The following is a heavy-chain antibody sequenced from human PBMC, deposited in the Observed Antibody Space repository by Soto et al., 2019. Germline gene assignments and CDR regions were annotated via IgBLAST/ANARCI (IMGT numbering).Heavy chain of an antibody. CDR3: ANPGPYSSSFSPREYTTRYYYYGMDV. D-gene: IGHD6-6*01. V-gene: IGHV1-69*13. CDR2: IIPIFGTA. CDR1: GGTFSSYA. Sequence: AASVKVSCKASGGTFSSYAISWVRQAPGQGLEWMGGIIPIFGTANYAQKFQGRVTITADESTSTAYMELSGLRSEDTAVYYCANPGPYSSSFSPREYTTRYYYYGMDVWGQGTTVTVSS. J-gene: IGHJ6*02.